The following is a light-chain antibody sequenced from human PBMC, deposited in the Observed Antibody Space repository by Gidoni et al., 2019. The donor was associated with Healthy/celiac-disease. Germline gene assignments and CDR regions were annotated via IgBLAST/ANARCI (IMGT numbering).Light chain of an antibody. V-gene: IGLV2-14*01. CDR1: SSDVGGYNY. Sequence: QSALTQPASVSGSPEQSITISCTETSSDVGGYNYVSWYQQNPGKAPKLMIYEVSNRPSGVSNRFSGSKSGNTASLTISGLQAEDEADYYCSSYTSSSTLVFGGGTKLTVL. J-gene: IGLJ2*01. CDR3: SSYTSSSTLV. CDR2: EVS.